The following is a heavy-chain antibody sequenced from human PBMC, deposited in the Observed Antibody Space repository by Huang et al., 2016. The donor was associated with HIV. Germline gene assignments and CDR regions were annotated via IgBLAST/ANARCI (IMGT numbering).Heavy chain of an antibody. D-gene: IGHD6-19*01. CDR3: ARRAAVIGMDY. Sequence: EVQLVESGGGLVKVGGSLGFSCVASGFRFNDYNVNWVRQAPGKGLEWVSSIRKNGEPHYGDSVRGRFTISRDNANKSVDLQRNSLRAEDTAVYYCARRAAVIGMDYWGQGALVTVSS. CDR2: IRKNGEP. J-gene: IGHJ4*02. CDR1: GFRFNDYN. V-gene: IGHV3-21*01.